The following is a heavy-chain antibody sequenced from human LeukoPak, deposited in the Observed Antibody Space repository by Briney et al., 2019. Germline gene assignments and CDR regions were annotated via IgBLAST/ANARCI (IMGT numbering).Heavy chain of an antibody. CDR1: GGSISSYY. CDR3: ARSAYCSGGSCYQLFDY. D-gene: IGHD2-15*01. Sequence: SETLSLTCTVSGGSISSYYWSWIRQPPGKGLEWIGYIYYSGSTNYNPSLKSRVTISVDASKNQFSLKLSSVTAADTAVYYCARSAYCSGGSCYQLFDYWGQGTLVTVSS. CDR2: IYYSGST. V-gene: IGHV4-59*01. J-gene: IGHJ4*02.